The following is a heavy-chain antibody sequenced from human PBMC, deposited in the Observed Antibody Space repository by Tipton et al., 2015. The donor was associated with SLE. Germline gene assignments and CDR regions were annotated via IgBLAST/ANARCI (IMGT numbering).Heavy chain of an antibody. D-gene: IGHD2-15*01. CDR3: AITMAVAAAGYFDL. J-gene: IGHJ2*01. CDR2: RYTGGNT. Sequence: TLSLTCTVSGGSLNPYYWAWARHPAGKGLEWIGRRYTGGNTKYNPSRKSRVTMSVETSKNQFSLKLSSVTAADTAVYYCAITMAVAAAGYFDLWGRGTLVTVSS. V-gene: IGHV4-4*07. CDR1: GGSLNPYY.